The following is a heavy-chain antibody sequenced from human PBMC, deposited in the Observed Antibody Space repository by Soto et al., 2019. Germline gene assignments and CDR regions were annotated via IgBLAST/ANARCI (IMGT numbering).Heavy chain of an antibody. V-gene: IGHV3-23*01. D-gene: IGHD3-22*01. CDR3: AKGRDYYDSSGYYYAY. CDR1: GFTFSSYA. Sequence: EVQLLESGGGLVQPGGSLRLSCAASGFTFSSYAMSWVRQAPGKGLEWVSAISGSGGSTYYADSVKGRFTISRDNSKNTLDLQMNSLRAEDTAVYYCAKGRDYYDSSGYYYAYWGQGTLVTVSS. J-gene: IGHJ4*02. CDR2: ISGSGGST.